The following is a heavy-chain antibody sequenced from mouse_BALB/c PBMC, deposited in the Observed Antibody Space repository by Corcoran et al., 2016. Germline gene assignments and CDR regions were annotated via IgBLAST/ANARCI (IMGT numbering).Heavy chain of an antibody. V-gene: IGHV9-3-1*01. CDR3: ARDGAYYRAMDY. Sequence: QIQLVQSGPELKKPGETVTISCKASGYTFTNYGMNWVKQAPGKGLKWMGWINTYTGEPTYADDFKGRFAFSLETSASTAYLQINNLKNEDTATYFCARDGAYYRAMDYWGQGTSVTVSS. J-gene: IGHJ4*01. D-gene: IGHD2-14*01. CDR1: GYTFTNYG. CDR2: INTYTGEP.